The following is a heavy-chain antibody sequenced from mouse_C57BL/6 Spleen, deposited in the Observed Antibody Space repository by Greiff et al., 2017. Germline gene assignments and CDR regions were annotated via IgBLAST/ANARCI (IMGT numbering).Heavy chain of an antibody. Sequence: VQLKESGGGLVKPGGSLKLSCAASGFTFSSYAMSWVRQTPEKRLEWVATISDGGSYTYYPDNVKGRFTISRDNAKNNLYLQMSHLKSEDTAMYYCARGDWVLYYFDYWGQGTTLTVSS. D-gene: IGHD4-1*01. V-gene: IGHV5-4*01. J-gene: IGHJ2*01. CDR2: ISDGGSYT. CDR3: ARGDWVLYYFDY. CDR1: GFTFSSYA.